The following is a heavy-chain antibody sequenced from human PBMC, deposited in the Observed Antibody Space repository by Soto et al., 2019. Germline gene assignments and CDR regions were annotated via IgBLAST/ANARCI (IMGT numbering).Heavy chain of an antibody. V-gene: IGHV4-31*03. CDR1: GGSISSGDYF. CDR3: ARVAGYCSSGNCHPDY. D-gene: IGHD2-15*01. Sequence: SETLSLTCTVSGGSISSGDYFWSWIRQHPGKGLEWIGYIYFSGSTYYNPSLKSRVTISVDTTKNQFSLKLSSVTAADTAVYYCARVAGYCSSGNCHPDYWGQGTLVTVSS. J-gene: IGHJ4*02. CDR2: IYFSGST.